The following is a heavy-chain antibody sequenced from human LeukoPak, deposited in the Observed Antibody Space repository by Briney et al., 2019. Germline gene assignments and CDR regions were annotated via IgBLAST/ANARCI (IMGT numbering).Heavy chain of an antibody. CDR3: ARAGGYCSSTSCPLYYYYGMDV. V-gene: IGHV3-33*01. CDR1: GFTFSSYG. Sequence: GRSLRLSCAASGFTFSSYGMHWVRQAPGKGLEWVAVIWYDGSNKYYADSVKGRFTISRDNSKNTLYLQMNSLRAEDTAVYYCARAGGYCSSTSCPLYYYYGMDVWGQGTTVTVSS. CDR2: IWYDGSNK. D-gene: IGHD2-2*01. J-gene: IGHJ6*02.